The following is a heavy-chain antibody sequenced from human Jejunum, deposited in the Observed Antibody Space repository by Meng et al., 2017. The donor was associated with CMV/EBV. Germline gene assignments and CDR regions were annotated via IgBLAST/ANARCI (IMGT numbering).Heavy chain of an antibody. V-gene: IGHV4-30-4*08. CDR1: GGSIGSGDYY. CDR3: ARGSIFVSFDS. D-gene: IGHD3-3*01. J-gene: IGHJ4*02. CDR2: IHDTGST. Sequence: QGQLQESGPGLVKHPQTLSLTCSVSGGSIGSGDYYWSWIRQPPGKGLEWIGYIHDTGSTYYNPSLKSRVDISLGTFRNHFSLTLSSVTAEDTAVYFCARGSIFVSFDSWGQGTLVTVSS.